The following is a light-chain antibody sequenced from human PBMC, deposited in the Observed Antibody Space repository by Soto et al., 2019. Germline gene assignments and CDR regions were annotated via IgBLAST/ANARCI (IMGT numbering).Light chain of an antibody. CDR1: SSDVGIYNL. V-gene: IGLV2-23*01. CDR3: CSYAGSIV. CDR2: EGS. Sequence: QAVLTQPASVSGSPGQSITISCTGTSSDVGIYNLVYWYQQNPGKAPKLMIYEGSKRPSGVSNRFSGSKSGNTASLTISGLQAEEEADYYCCSYAGSIVFGTGTKLTVL. J-gene: IGLJ1*01.